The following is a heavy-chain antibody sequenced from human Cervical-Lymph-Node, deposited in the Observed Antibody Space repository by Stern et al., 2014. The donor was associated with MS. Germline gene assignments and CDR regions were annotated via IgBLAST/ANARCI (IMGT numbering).Heavy chain of an antibody. J-gene: IGHJ4*02. CDR3: ARGRELLSLDY. D-gene: IGHD1-26*01. Sequence: QLVQSGAEVKKPRASVKVSCKASGYTFTSYDINWVRQGTGQGLEWMGWMNPYSGNAVYAQKFQGRVTMTRDTSTSTSYLELTSLRSEDTAVFYCARGRELLSLDYWGQGTLVTVSS. V-gene: IGHV1-8*01. CDR2: MNPYSGNA. CDR1: GYTFTSYD.